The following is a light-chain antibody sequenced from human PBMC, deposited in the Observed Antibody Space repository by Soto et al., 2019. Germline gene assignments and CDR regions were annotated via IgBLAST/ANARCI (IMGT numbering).Light chain of an antibody. CDR1: QSVSSY. V-gene: IGKV3-20*01. CDR2: DAS. CDR3: QQYISSPRT. J-gene: IGKJ1*01. Sequence: EIVLTQSPSTLSFSPWERSTLSFRASQSVSSYLAWYQQKPGQAPRLLIYDASNRATGIPARFSGSGSGTDFTLTISRLEPEDFAVYYCQQYISSPRTFGQGTKVDIK.